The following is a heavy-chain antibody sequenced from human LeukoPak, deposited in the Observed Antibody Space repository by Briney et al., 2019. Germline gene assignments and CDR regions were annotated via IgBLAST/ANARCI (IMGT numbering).Heavy chain of an antibody. Sequence: GGSLRLSCAASGFTFSSYGMHWVRQPPAKGLEGLAVIWYDGSNKYYAHSVKGRFTISRDNAKNMLYLQINSLRDEDTAVYYCASPGDRDGYNYDYWGQGTLVTVSS. J-gene: IGHJ4*02. V-gene: IGHV3-33*03. D-gene: IGHD5-24*01. CDR3: ASPGDRDGYNYDY. CDR1: GFTFSSYG. CDR2: IWYDGSNK.